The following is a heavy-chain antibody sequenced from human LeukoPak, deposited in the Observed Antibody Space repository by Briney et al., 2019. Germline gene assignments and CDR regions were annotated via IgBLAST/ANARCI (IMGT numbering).Heavy chain of an antibody. Sequence: GGSLRLSCAASGFTFSTYGVYWVRQAPGKGLEWVSSSSGGSSYYADSVKGRFTISRDNSKNTLYLQMNSLRAEDTAVYYCARDGAAHDYWGQGTLVTVSS. CDR2: SSGGSS. D-gene: IGHD1-26*01. CDR1: GFTFSTYG. V-gene: IGHV3-23*01. CDR3: ARDGAAHDY. J-gene: IGHJ4*02.